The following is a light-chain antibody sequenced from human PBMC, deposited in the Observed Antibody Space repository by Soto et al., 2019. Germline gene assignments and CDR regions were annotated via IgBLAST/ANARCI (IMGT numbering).Light chain of an antibody. J-gene: IGLJ1*01. CDR3: SSYGSTSTRYV. CDR1: SSDVGSYNY. V-gene: IGLV2-14*01. CDR2: EVS. Sequence: QSALTQPASVSGSPGQSITISCTGTSSDVGSYNYVSWYQQHPGKAPELMIYEVSNRPSGVSNRFSGSKSANTASLTISGLQAEDEADYFCSSYGSTSTRYVFGTGTKLPVL.